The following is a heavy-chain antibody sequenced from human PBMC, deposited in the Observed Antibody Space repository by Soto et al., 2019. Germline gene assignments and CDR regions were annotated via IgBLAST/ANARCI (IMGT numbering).Heavy chain of an antibody. V-gene: IGHV1-18*01. D-gene: IGHD3-16*01. Sequence: ASVKVSCKASGYTFTTYALTWVRQAPGQGLEWMGWITVYNGNTNYAQKLQGRVTLTTDTSTSTAYMELRSLRSEDTAVYYCATLGWAIRDAFDIWGQGTMVTVSS. CDR2: ITVYNGNT. CDR3: ATLGWAIRDAFDI. J-gene: IGHJ3*02. CDR1: GYTFTTYA.